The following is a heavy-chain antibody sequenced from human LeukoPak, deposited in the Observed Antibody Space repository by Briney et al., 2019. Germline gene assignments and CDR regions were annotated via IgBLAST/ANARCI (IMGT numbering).Heavy chain of an antibody. CDR3: ARENCGSTSCYAAPEGWFDP. V-gene: IGHV1-2*02. CDR2: INPNSGGT. CDR1: GYTFTGNY. J-gene: IGHJ5*02. Sequence: ASVKVSCKASGYTFTGNYMHWVRQAPGQGLEWMGWINPNSGGTNYAQKFQGRVTMTRDTSISTAYMELSRLRSDDTAVYYCARENCGSTSCYAAPEGWFDPWGQGTLVTVSS. D-gene: IGHD2-2*01.